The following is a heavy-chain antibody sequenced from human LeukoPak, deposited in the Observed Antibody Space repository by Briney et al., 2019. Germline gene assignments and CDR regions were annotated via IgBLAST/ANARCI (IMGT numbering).Heavy chain of an antibody. CDR3: ANGYYYDKAHWFDP. D-gene: IGHD3-22*01. CDR2: ISGSGGST. CDR1: GFTFSSYA. V-gene: IGHV3-23*01. Sequence: QSGGSLRLSCAASGFTFSSYAMSWVRQAPGKGLEWVSAISGSGGSTYYADSVKGRFTISRDNSKNTLYLQMNSLRAEDTAVYYCANGYYYDKAHWFDPWGQGTLVTVSS. J-gene: IGHJ5*02.